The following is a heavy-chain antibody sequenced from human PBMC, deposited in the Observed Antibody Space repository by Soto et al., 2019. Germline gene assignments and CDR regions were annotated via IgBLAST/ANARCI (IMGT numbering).Heavy chain of an antibody. CDR1: GFTFSSYS. V-gene: IGHV3-21*01. CDR2: ISSDSTNI. D-gene: IGHD3-22*01. J-gene: IGHJ4*02. Sequence: GGSLRLSCAASGFTFSSYSMNWVRQDPEKALEWVSSISSDSTNIYCADSLKRRFTIPRDNAKNSLFLQKNSLRADNTAVYYCARDYSRGYYWDDYWDQGSMVTVS. CDR3: ARDYSRGYYWDDY.